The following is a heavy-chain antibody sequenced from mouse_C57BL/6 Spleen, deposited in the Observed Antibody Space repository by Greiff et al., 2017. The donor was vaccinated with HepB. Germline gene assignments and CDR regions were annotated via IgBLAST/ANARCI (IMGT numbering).Heavy chain of an antibody. CDR3: ARWGDGYYGYAMDY. V-gene: IGHV1-52*01. CDR1: GYTFTSYW. J-gene: IGHJ4*01. Sequence: QVQLQQPGAELVRPGSSVKLSCKASGYTFTSYWMHWVKQRPIQGLEWIGNIDPSDSETHYNQKFKDKATLTVDKSSSTAYMQLSSLTSEDSAVYYCARWGDGYYGYAMDYWGQGTSVTVSS. CDR2: IDPSDSET. D-gene: IGHD2-3*01.